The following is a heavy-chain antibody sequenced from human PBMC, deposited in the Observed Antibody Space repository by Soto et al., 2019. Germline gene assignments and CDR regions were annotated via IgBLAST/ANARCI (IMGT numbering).Heavy chain of an antibody. D-gene: IGHD3-9*01. Sequence: PSETLSLTCTVSGGSISSYYWSWIRQPPGKGLEWIGYIYYSGSTNYNPSLKSRVTISVDTSKNQFSLKLSSVTAADTAVYYCAREDHDILTGLGGYGMDVWGQGTTVTVSS. CDR2: IYYSGST. CDR3: AREDHDILTGLGGYGMDV. J-gene: IGHJ6*02. V-gene: IGHV4-59*01. CDR1: GGSISSYY.